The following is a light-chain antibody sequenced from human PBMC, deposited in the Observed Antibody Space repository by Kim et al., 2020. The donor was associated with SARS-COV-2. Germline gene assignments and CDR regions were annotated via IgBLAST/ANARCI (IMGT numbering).Light chain of an antibody. V-gene: IGLV3-19*01. J-gene: IGLJ2*01. CDR1: SLRSYY. Sequence: ALGQTVRITSQGDSLRSYYASWYQQKPGQAPVLVIYGKNNRPSGIPDRFSGYSSGNTASLTITGAQAEDEADYYCNSRDSSGNHLVFGGGTQLTVL. CDR2: GKN. CDR3: NSRDSSGNHLV.